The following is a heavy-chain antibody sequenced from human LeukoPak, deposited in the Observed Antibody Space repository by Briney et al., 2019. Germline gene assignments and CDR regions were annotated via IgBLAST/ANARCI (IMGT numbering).Heavy chain of an antibody. CDR1: GGSFSSYY. Sequence: SETLSLTCAVYGGSFSSYYWSWIRQPPGKGLEWIGYIYYSGSTNYNPSLKSQVTISVDTSKNQFSLKLSSVTAAGTAVYYCARHKGGGKYYFDYWGQGTLVTVSS. CDR2: IYYSGST. CDR3: ARHKGGGKYYFDY. D-gene: IGHD3-16*01. V-gene: IGHV4-59*08. J-gene: IGHJ4*02.